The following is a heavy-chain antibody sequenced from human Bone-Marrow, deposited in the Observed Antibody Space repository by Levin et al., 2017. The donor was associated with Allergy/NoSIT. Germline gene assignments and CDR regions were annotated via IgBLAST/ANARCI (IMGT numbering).Heavy chain of an antibody. D-gene: IGHD1-7*01. Sequence: GGSLRLSCVGSEFTFDNHGIHWVRQAPGKGLEWVSVVGYDGDSEHYADSVKGRFTVSRDNSKNTVYLQMSSLRPEDTALYYCARAAGNYRHDFDSWGRGVVVNVSS. CDR2: VGYDGDSE. V-gene: IGHV3-30*03. CDR3: ARAAGNYRHDFDS. J-gene: IGHJ4*02. CDR1: EFTFDNHG.